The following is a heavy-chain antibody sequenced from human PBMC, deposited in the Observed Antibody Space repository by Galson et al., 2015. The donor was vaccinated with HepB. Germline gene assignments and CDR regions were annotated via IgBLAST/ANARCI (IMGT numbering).Heavy chain of an antibody. CDR1: GFTFSNYA. D-gene: IGHD6-19*01. J-gene: IGHJ4*02. Sequence: SLRLSCAASGFTFSNYAMHWVRQAPGKGLEWVAVISYDGNNKYYADSVKGRFTISRDNSKNTLYLQMNSLRAEDTAVHYCAREKYTSGWYYFDYWGQGTLVSVSS. CDR3: AREKYTSGWYYFDY. V-gene: IGHV3-30*04. CDR2: ISYDGNNK.